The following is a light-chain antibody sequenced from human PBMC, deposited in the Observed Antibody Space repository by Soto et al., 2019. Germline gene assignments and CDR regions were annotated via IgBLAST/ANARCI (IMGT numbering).Light chain of an antibody. V-gene: IGLV1-40*01. CDR1: SSNIGAGYN. CDR3: QSYDRSLSGARGV. Sequence: QSVLTQPPSVSGAPGQRVTISCIGGSSNIGAGYNVHWYQQLPGTAPKLLISGDNNRPSGVPDRFSGSKSGTSASLAITGLQDEDEADDYCQSYDRSLSGARGVFGGGTKLTVL. CDR2: GDN. J-gene: IGLJ3*02.